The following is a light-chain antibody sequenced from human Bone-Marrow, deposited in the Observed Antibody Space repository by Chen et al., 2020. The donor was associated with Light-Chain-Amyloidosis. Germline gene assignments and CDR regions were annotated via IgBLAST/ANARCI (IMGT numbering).Light chain of an antibody. Sequence: QSVLTQPPSVSGAPGQRDTISCTGTSSNIGAGYDVHWYQQLPGTALKLLIYANDNLPSGVPDRFSASKSGTSASLAIAVLQAEDEADDDGQSYATPLSGSVFGGETKLTVL. J-gene: IGLJ3*02. CDR3: QSYATPLSGSV. CDR2: AND. V-gene: IGLV1-40*01. CDR1: SSNIGAGYD.